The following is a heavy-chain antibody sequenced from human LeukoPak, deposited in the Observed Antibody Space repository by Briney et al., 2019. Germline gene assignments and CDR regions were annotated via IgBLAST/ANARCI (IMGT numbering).Heavy chain of an antibody. D-gene: IGHD2-21*01. J-gene: IGHJ3*02. CDR3: ARVYSVDAFDI. V-gene: IGHV4-34*01. CDR1: GGSFSGYY. CDR2: INHSGST. Sequence: SETLSLTCAVYGGSFSGYYWSWIRQPPGKGLEWIGEINHSGSTSYNPSLKSRVTISVDTSKNQFSLKLSSVTAADTAVYYCARVYSVDAFDIWGQGTMVTVSS.